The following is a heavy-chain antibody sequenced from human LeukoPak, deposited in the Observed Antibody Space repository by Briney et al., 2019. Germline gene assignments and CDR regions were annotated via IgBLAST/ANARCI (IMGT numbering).Heavy chain of an antibody. Sequence: GGSLRLSCAASGFTFSLYWMTWVRQSPGKGLEWVADINPDGSQKYSVDSVKGRFTISRDNAKNSLFLQMNSLRAEDTAVYYCVRQMIRFWFDPWGQGTLVTASS. J-gene: IGHJ5*02. CDR2: INPDGSQK. D-gene: IGHD3-16*01. CDR3: VRQMIRFWFDP. V-gene: IGHV3-7*01. CDR1: GFTFSLYW.